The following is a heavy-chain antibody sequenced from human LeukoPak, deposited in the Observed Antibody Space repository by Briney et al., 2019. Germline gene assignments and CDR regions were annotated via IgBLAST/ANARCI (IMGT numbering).Heavy chain of an antibody. CDR2: TNPNSGGT. CDR3: ARGYYDSSDFEYFQH. Sequence: ASVKVSCKASGYTFSGNYMHWVRPAPGQGLEYMGWTNPNSGGTNYAQTFQGRVTMTRDTSISTAYMELSRLRSDDTAVYYCARGYYDSSDFEYFQHWGQGTLVTVSS. V-gene: IGHV1-2*02. D-gene: IGHD3-22*01. CDR1: GYTFSGNY. J-gene: IGHJ1*01.